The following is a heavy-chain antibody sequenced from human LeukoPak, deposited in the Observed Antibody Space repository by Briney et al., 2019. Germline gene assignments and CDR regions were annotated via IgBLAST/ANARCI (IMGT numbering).Heavy chain of an antibody. J-gene: IGHJ6*03. CDR3: ARGGYHSYYYLDV. V-gene: IGHV4-59*01. CDR2: IYYTGSS. Sequence: KSSETLSLTCTVSGGSISTYFWSWIRQPPGKGLEWIGYIYYTGSSNYNPSLKSRATISVDTSKNQFSLKLTSVTAADTAVYYCARGGYHSYYYLDVWGKGTTVTVSS. D-gene: IGHD3-16*02. CDR1: GGSISTYF.